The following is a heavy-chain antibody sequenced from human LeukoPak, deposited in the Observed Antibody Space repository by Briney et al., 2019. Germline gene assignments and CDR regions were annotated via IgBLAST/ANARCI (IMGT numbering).Heavy chain of an antibody. V-gene: IGHV3-15*01. Sequence: GGSLRLSCAASGFTFSNAWMSWVRQAPGKGLEWVGRIKSKTDGGTTDYAAPVKGRFTISRDDSKNTLYLQMNSLKTEDTAVYYCTTETLGYSSGWYGGKDYYYYGMDVWGQGTTVTVSS. J-gene: IGHJ6*02. D-gene: IGHD6-19*01. CDR1: GFTFSNAW. CDR3: TTETLGYSSGWYGGKDYYYYGMDV. CDR2: IKSKTDGGTT.